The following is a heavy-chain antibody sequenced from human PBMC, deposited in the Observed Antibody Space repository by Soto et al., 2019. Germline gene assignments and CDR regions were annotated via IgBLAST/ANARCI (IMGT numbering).Heavy chain of an antibody. CDR2: ISSSSSYI. Sequence: EVQLVESGGGLVKPGGSLRLSCAASGFTFSSYSMNWVRQAPGKGLEWVSSISSSSSYIYYADSVKGRFTISRDNAKNSLYLQMNSLRAEDTAVYYCARDPYGDETHDIWGQGTMVTVSS. D-gene: IGHD4-17*01. CDR3: ARDPYGDETHDI. V-gene: IGHV3-21*01. J-gene: IGHJ3*02. CDR1: GFTFSSYS.